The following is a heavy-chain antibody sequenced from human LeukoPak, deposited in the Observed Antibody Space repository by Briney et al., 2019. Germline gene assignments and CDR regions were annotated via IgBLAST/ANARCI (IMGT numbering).Heavy chain of an antibody. V-gene: IGHV3-11*01. Sequence: GGSLRLSCAVSGLNFNDHYIIWIRQAPGKGLEWVSHIGGTGGAILYADSVKGRFTISRDNAKRSVYLEMNSLRVEDTAVYYCATPLSIATTSNYWGQGTLVTVSS. CDR2: IGGTGGAI. D-gene: IGHD1/OR15-1a*01. CDR1: GLNFNDHY. J-gene: IGHJ4*02. CDR3: ATPLSIATTSNY.